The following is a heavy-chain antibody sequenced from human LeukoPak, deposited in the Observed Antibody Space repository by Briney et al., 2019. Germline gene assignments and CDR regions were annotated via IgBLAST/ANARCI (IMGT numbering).Heavy chain of an antibody. Sequence: AAPVKVSCKASGYTFTDYGITWVRQAPGQGLEWMGWTSGHQGNTKYAQNFQGRVTMTIDTSTSTAYMDLRSLRSDDTAIYFCVRSDLATVTAGPFEYWGQGTLVAVSS. D-gene: IGHD5-12*01. J-gene: IGHJ4*02. CDR3: VRSDLATVTAGPFEY. CDR2: TSGHQGNT. V-gene: IGHV1-18*01. CDR1: GYTFTDYG.